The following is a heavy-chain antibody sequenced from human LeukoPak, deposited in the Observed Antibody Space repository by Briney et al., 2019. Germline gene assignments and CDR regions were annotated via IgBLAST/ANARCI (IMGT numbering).Heavy chain of an antibody. D-gene: IGHD3-16*01. J-gene: IGHJ5*02. V-gene: IGHV1-2*02. CDR1: GYTFTDYY. CDR3: ARDYVGDNWFDP. CDR2: ISPNSGGT. Sequence: ASVKVSCKASGYTFTDYYMHWVRQAPGQGLEWMGWISPNSGGTNYAQKFQGRVTMTRDTSISTAYMKLSRLRSDDTAVYYCARDYVGDNWFDPWGQGTLVTVSS.